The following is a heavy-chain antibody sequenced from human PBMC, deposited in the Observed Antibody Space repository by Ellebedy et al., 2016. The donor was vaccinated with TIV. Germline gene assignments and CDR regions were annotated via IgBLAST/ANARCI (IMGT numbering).Heavy chain of an antibody. D-gene: IGHD5-12*01. V-gene: IGHV4-61*01. J-gene: IGHJ6*02. Sequence: MPSETLSLTCTVSGGSVSSGSHYWSCIRQPPGKALEWIGYIYYSGSTNYNPSLESRVTISVDTSKNRLSLNLNSVTAADTAGYYCSRNSGYDYFYGMDVWGQGTTVTVSS. CDR3: SRNSGYDYFYGMDV. CDR2: IYYSGST. CDR1: GGSVSSGSHY.